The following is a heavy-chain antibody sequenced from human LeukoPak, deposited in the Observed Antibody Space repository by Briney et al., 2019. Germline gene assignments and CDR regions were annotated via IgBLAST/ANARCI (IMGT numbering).Heavy chain of an antibody. CDR2: INPNSGGT. CDR1: GYTFTGYY. Sequence: ASVKVSCKASGYTFTGYYMYWVRQAPGQGLEWVGRINPNSGGTNYAQKFQGRVTMTRDTSISTAYMELSRLRSDDTAVYYCARDWATGDLLNYWGQGTLVTASS. V-gene: IGHV1-2*06. D-gene: IGHD7-27*01. CDR3: ARDWATGDLLNY. J-gene: IGHJ4*02.